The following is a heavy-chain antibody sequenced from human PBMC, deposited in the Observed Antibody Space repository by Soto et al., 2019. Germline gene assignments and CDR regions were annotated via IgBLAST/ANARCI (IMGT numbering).Heavy chain of an antibody. Sequence: SETLSLTCAVYGGSFSGYCWSWIRQPPGKGLEWIGEINHSGSTNYNPSLKSRVTISVDTSKNQFSLKLSSVTAADTAVYYCARDYYGSGSYLDYYYYGMDVWGQGTTVTVSS. J-gene: IGHJ6*02. CDR3: ARDYYGSGSYLDYYYYGMDV. D-gene: IGHD3-10*01. CDR1: GGSFSGYC. CDR2: INHSGST. V-gene: IGHV4-34*01.